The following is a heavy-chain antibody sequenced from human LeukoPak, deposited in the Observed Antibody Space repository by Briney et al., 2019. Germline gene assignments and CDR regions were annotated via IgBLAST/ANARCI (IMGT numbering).Heavy chain of an antibody. V-gene: IGHV3-48*02. D-gene: IGHD6-19*01. Sequence: GGSLRLSCAASGLTFSNTYMSWVRQAPGKGLEWVSYISSSSSTIYYADSVKGRFTISRDNAKNSLYLQMNSLRDEDTAVYYCASAGSGLYWGQGTLVTVSS. CDR2: ISSSSSTI. J-gene: IGHJ4*02. CDR1: GLTFSNTY. CDR3: ASAGSGLY.